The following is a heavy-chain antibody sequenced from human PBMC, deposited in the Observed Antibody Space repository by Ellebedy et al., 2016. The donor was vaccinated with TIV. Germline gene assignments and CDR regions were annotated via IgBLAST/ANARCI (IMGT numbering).Heavy chain of an antibody. D-gene: IGHD5-24*01. J-gene: IGHJ5*02. CDR3: ATQLERRGGASS. Sequence: GESLKISCKGFGYSFATYWVAWVRQMPGKGLEWMGIIYPDDFDTRYSPSFQGHVTISVDKSTSTAYLQWSSLKASDTAMYYCATQLERRGGASSWGQGTLVTVSS. CDR1: GYSFATYW. CDR2: IYPDDFDT. V-gene: IGHV5-51*01.